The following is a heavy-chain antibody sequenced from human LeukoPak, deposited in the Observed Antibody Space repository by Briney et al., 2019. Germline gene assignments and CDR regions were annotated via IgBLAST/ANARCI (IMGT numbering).Heavy chain of an antibody. D-gene: IGHD6-19*01. CDR1: GGTFSSYA. CDR3: ATEEGIAVAGTA. CDR2: IIPIFGTA. J-gene: IGHJ5*02. V-gene: IGHV1-69*13. Sequence: VASVKVSCKASGGTFSSYAISWVRQAPGQGLEWMGGIIPIFGTANYAQKFQGRVTITADESTSTAYMELSSLRSEDTAVYYCATEEGIAVAGTAWGQGTLVTVSS.